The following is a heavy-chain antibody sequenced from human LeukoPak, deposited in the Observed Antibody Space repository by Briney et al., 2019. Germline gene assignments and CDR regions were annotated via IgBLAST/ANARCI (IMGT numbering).Heavy chain of an antibody. V-gene: IGHV6-1*01. J-gene: IGHJ4*02. D-gene: IGHD6-19*01. Sequence: SQTLSLTCAISGDSVSSNSIAWNWIRQSPSSGLEWLGRTYYRSRWYNDYAESVKSRIIINPDTSKNQFSLQLNSVSPEDTAVYYCARSAMAGCFDYWGQGTLVTVSP. CDR2: TYYRSRWYN. CDR3: ARSAMAGCFDY. CDR1: GDSVSSNSIA.